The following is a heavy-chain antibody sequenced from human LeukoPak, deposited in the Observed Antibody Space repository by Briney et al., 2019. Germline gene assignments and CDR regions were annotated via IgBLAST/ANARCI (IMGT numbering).Heavy chain of an antibody. D-gene: IGHD3-22*01. J-gene: IGHJ4*02. Sequence: EGSLRLSCAASGFTFSSYWMSWVRQAPGKGLEWVANIKQDGSEKYYVDSVKGRFTISRDNAKNSLYLQMNSLRAEDTAVYYCARFRYYDSSGYYYYFDYWGQGTLVTVSS. CDR2: IKQDGSEK. V-gene: IGHV3-7*05. CDR3: ARFRYYDSSGYYYYFDY. CDR1: GFTFSSYW.